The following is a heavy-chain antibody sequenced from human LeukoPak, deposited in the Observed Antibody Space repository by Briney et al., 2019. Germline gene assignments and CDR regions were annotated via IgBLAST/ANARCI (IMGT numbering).Heavy chain of an antibody. J-gene: IGHJ4*02. CDR2: INHSGST. CDR3: ARAGASAY. V-gene: IGHV4-34*01. CDR1: GGSFSGYY. Sequence: SETLSLTCAVYGGSFSGYYWSWIRQPPGKGLEWIGEINHSGSTNYNPSLKSRVTISVDTSKNQFSLKLSSVTAADTTVYYCARAGASAYWGQGTLVTVSS. D-gene: IGHD1-26*01.